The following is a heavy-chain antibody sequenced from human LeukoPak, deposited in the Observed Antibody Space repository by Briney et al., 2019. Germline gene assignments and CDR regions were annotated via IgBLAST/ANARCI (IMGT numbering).Heavy chain of an antibody. D-gene: IGHD3-22*01. CDR3: AREDYYDSSGYYTNKEYFQH. V-gene: IGHV1-2*02. CDR2: INPNSGGT. CDR1: GYTFTGYY. J-gene: IGHJ1*01. Sequence: ASVKVSCKASGYTFTGYYIHWVRQAPGQGLDWMGWINPNSGGTNYAQKFQGRVTMTRDTSISTAYMELSRLRSDDTAVYYCAREDYYDSSGYYTNKEYFQHWGQGTLVTVST.